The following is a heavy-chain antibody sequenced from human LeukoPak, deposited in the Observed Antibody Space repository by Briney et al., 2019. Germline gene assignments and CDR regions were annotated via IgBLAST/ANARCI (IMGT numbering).Heavy chain of an antibody. CDR2: IYGIDSTI. V-gene: IGHV3-11*01. CDR3: ARDAYYYESSSYYRNAFDI. Sequence: GGSVRLSCEASGFTFSDYYMSRMRQAPGKGLEWLSYIYGIDSTITYADSVEGRLTISRDNSKNTLYLEMNSLRAEDTAVYYCARDAYYYESSSYYRNAFDIWGQGTVVTVSS. D-gene: IGHD3-22*01. CDR1: GFTFSDYY. J-gene: IGHJ3*02.